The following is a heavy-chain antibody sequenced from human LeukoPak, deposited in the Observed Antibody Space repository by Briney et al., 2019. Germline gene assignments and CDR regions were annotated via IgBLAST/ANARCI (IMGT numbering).Heavy chain of an antibody. D-gene: IGHD3-10*01. Sequence: SETLSLTCTVSGGSINNYYWSWVRQPPGAGLEWLAYIYYTGSTNYNPSLKTRLTISVDTSKNQFSLRLNSVTAADTAVYYCAREKLWFGEFSGWGQGTLVTVSS. CDR3: AREKLWFGEFSG. V-gene: IGHV4-59*12. J-gene: IGHJ4*02. CDR1: GGSINNYY. CDR2: IYYTGST.